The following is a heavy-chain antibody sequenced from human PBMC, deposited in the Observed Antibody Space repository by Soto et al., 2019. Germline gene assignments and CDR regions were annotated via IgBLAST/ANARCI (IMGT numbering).Heavy chain of an antibody. CDR1: GFTFSSYS. D-gene: IGHD1-26*01. Sequence: GGSLRLSCAASGFTFSSYSMNWVRQAPGKGLEWVSSISSSSSYIYYADSVKGRFTISRDNAKNSLYLQMNSLRAEDTAVYYCARVGAWDVVGLGFDIWVQGTMVTVAS. CDR3: ARVGAWDVVGLGFDI. CDR2: ISSSSSYI. J-gene: IGHJ3*02. V-gene: IGHV3-21*01.